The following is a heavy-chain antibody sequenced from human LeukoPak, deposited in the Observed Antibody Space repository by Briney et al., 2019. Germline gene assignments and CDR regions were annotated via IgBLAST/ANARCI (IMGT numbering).Heavy chain of an antibody. CDR3: ARGDDYGDYEALDY. D-gene: IGHD4-17*01. CDR2: INHSGST. J-gene: IGHJ4*02. Sequence: SETLSLTCAVYGGSFSGYYWSWIRQPPGKGLEWLGEINHSGSTNYNPSLKSRVTISVDTSKNQFSLKLSSVTAADTAVYYCARGDDYGDYEALDYWGQGTLVTVSS. CDR1: GGSFSGYY. V-gene: IGHV4-34*01.